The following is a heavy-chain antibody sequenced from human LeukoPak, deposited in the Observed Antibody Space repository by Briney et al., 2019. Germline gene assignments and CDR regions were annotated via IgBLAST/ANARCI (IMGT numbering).Heavy chain of an antibody. CDR1: GFTFSSYS. V-gene: IGHV3-21*04. CDR2: ISSSSSYI. D-gene: IGHD1-26*01. CDR3: AREVGSGSYSPYYYMDV. Sequence: PGGSLRLSCAASGFTFSSYSMNWVRQAPGKGLEWVSSISSSSSYIYSADSVKGRFTISRDNAKNSLYLQMNSLRAEDTALYYCAREVGSGSYSPYYYMDVWGKGTTVTVSS. J-gene: IGHJ6*03.